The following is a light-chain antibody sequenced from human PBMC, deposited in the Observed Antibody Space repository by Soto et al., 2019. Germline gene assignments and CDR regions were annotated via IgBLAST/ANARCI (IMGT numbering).Light chain of an antibody. J-gene: IGKJ1*01. CDR3: QLTYRTPRT. CDR1: QSIATY. Sequence: DIQMTQSPSSLSASVGDRVTITCRASQSIATYLNWYQQNSGNAPNLLIYVASTLQSGVPSRFSGSGSGTDFTLTISSLQPEDFATYYCQLTYRTPRTFGQGTKVEIK. CDR2: VAS. V-gene: IGKV1-39*01.